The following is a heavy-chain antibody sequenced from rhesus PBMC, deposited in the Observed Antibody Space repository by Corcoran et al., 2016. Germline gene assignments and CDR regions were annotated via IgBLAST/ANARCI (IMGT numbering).Heavy chain of an antibody. D-gene: IGHD3-3*01. Sequence: EVQLVESGGGLVQPGGSLRLSCAASGFTFSSYGMHWVRQAPGKGLEWVAVISYDGSKKYYAESVKDRFTISRDNSKNMLYLQMNNLKLEDTAVYYCARDGGVLQFLDWLPRAEYFEFWGQGALVTVSS. J-gene: IGHJ1*01. CDR1: GFTFSSYG. V-gene: IGHV3-54*02. CDR2: ISYDGSKK. CDR3: ARDGGVLQFLDWLPRAEYFEF.